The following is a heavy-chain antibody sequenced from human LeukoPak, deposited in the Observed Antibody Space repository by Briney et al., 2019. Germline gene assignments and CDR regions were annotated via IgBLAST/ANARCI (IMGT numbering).Heavy chain of an antibody. J-gene: IGHJ4*02. Sequence: GGSLRLSCAASGFTFSSYSMNWVGQAPGKGLEWVSSISSSSSYIYYADSVKGRFTISRDNAKNSLYLQMNSLRAEDTAVYYCARFTAAPYDFDYWGRRTLVTVSS. CDR1: GFTFSSYS. V-gene: IGHV3-21*01. CDR2: ISSSSSYI. D-gene: IGHD6-13*01. CDR3: ARFTAAPYDFDY.